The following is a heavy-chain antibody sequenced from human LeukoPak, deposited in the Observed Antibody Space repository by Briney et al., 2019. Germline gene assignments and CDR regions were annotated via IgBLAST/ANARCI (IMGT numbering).Heavy chain of an antibody. CDR1: GYTFTSYD. CDR2: MNPNSGNT. D-gene: IGHD2-2*02. J-gene: IGHJ6*03. CDR3: ARGLWVVVPAAIGYYYYMDV. Sequence: VASVKVSCKASGYTFTSYDINWVRQATGQGLEWMGWMNPNSGNTGYAQKFQGRVTITRNTSISTAYMELSSLRSEDTAVYYCARGLWVVVPAAIGYYYYMDVWGKGTTVTVSS. V-gene: IGHV1-8*03.